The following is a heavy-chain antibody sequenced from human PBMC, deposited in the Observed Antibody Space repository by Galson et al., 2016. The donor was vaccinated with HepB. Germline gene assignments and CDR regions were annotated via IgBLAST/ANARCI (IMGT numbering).Heavy chain of an antibody. CDR1: GGSVTTNGYY. V-gene: IGHV4-31*03. J-gene: IGHJ6*02. CDR3: ARDHRSRTIAGSGAQYIYYGLDV. Sequence: TLSLTCTVSGGSVTTNGYYWNWIRQFPGKGLEFIGYTYHTGVTYYNPSLKSRVSISLDTSKTQFSLRLTSVTAADTAVYFCARDHRSRTIAGSGAQYIYYGLDVWGQGTTVTVSS. CDR2: TYHTGVT. D-gene: IGHD1-7*01.